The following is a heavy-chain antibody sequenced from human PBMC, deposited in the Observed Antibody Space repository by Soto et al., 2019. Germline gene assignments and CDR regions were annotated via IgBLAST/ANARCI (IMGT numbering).Heavy chain of an antibody. Sequence: EVQLVESGGGLVQRGGSLRLSCAASGLTFSSYSMNWVLQAPGKGLEWVSYISSSSSTIYYADSVKGRFTISRDNAKNARYLQMNSLRAEDTAVYYCAFGAESRYDYYGMDVWGQGTTVTVSS. CDR1: GLTFSSYS. CDR3: AFGAESRYDYYGMDV. CDR2: ISSSSSTI. J-gene: IGHJ6*02. V-gene: IGHV3-48*01. D-gene: IGHD1-26*01.